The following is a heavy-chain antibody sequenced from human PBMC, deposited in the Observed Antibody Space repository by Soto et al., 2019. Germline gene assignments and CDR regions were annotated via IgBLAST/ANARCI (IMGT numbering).Heavy chain of an antibody. J-gene: IGHJ4*01. CDR2: IYWNDDK. V-gene: IGHV2-5*01. D-gene: IGHD2-2*01. CDR1: GFSLNTSGMG. CDR3: AHTNLAVVPAATHNFDY. Sequence: QITLKESVPTLVNPTQPLTLTCTFSGFSLNTSGMGVGWIRQPPGKALEWLALIYWNDDKRYRPSLNSRLTIDKDTSQSQVVLTATNVDPVDTATYYCAHTNLAVVPAATHNFDYWCQGILVTVSS.